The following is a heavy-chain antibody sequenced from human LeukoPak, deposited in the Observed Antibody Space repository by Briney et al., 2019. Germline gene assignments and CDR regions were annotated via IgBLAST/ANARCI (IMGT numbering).Heavy chain of an antibody. CDR1: GFTFSSYE. D-gene: IGHD6-19*01. V-gene: IGHV3-48*03. CDR3: ARVGEQWLVRSTTCDY. J-gene: IGHJ4*02. CDR2: ISSSGSTI. Sequence: GGSLRLSCAASGFTFSSYEMNWVRQAPGKGLEWVSYISSSGSTIYYADSVKGRFTISRDNAKNSLYLQMNSLRAEDTAVYYCARVGEQWLVRSTTCDYWGQGTLVTVSS.